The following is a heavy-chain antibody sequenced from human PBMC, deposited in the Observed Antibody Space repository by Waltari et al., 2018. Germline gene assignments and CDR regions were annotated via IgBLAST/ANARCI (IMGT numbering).Heavy chain of an antibody. V-gene: IGHV4-39*01. CDR1: GGSISSSSYY. J-gene: IGHJ3*02. CDR2: IYYSGST. D-gene: IGHD7-27*01. Sequence: QLQLQESGPGLVKPSETLSLTCTVSGGSISSSSYYWGWIRQPPGKGLEWIGSIYYSGSTHNNPSLKSRVTISVDTSKNQCSLKLSSVTAADTAVYYCARSPDPQLTGDRDAFDIWGQGTMVTVSS. CDR3: ARSPDPQLTGDRDAFDI.